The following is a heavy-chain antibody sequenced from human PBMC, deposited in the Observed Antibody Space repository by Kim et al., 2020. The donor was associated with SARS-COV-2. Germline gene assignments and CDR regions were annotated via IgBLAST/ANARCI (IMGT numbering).Heavy chain of an antibody. J-gene: IGHJ6*01. D-gene: IGHD3-3*01. CDR2: ISYDGRNK. V-gene: IGHV3-30*03. Sequence: GGSLRLSCGASGLMFDESAMNWVRQPPGMGLEWVAVISYDGRNKEYAVSVKGRFTVSRDNSKSTLFLEMNSLKVEDTAVYYCARSNYDESITLYDYYNG. CDR3: ARSNYDESITLYDYYNG. CDR1: GLMFDESA.